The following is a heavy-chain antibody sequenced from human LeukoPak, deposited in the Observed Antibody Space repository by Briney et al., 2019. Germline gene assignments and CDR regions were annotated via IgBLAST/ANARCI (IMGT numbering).Heavy chain of an antibody. CDR1: GFTFSSYW. V-gene: IGHV3-74*01. CDR2: INGDGSST. Sequence: PGGSLRLSCAASGFTFSSYWMHWVRQAPGKGLVWVSRINGDGSSTSYADSVKGRFTISRDNAKNTLYLQMNSLRAEDTAVYYCARDPDYGDYDYWSQGTLVTVSS. CDR3: ARDPDYGDYDY. D-gene: IGHD4-17*01. J-gene: IGHJ4*02.